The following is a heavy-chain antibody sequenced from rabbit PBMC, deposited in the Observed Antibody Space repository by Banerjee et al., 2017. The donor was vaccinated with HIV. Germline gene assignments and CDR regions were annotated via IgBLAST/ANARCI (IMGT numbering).Heavy chain of an antibody. Sequence: QSLEESGGDLVKPGASLTLTCTASGFDLNSSYYMCWVRQAPGKGLELIACIYTDSGIIYYASWAKGRFTISKTSSTTLTLQMTSLTAADTATYFCAREEGSSYLFNLWGPGTLVTVS. V-gene: IGHV1S40*01. CDR3: AREEGSSYLFNL. CDR2: IYTDSGII. D-gene: IGHD8-1*01. J-gene: IGHJ4*01. CDR1: GFDLNSSYY.